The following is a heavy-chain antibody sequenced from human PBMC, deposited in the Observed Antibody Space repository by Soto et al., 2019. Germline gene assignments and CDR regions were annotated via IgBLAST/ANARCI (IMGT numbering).Heavy chain of an antibody. CDR2: IYHSGST. CDR3: ARDRYCSSTSCYVYYGMEV. Sequence: SETLSLTCAVSGGSISSSNWWGWVRQPPGKGLEWIGEIYHSGSTNYNPSLKSRVTISVDKSKNQFSLKLSSVTAADTAVYYCARDRYCSSTSCYVYYGMEVWGQGTTVTVSS. J-gene: IGHJ6*02. V-gene: IGHV4-4*02. CDR1: GGSISSSNW. D-gene: IGHD2-2*01.